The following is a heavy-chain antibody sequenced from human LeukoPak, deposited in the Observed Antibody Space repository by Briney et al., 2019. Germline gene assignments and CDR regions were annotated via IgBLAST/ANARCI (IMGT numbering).Heavy chain of an antibody. CDR3: ARDRMIAVAGTRRKSNWFDP. D-gene: IGHD6-19*01. J-gene: IGHJ5*02. CDR2: ISAYNGNT. V-gene: IGHV1-18*01. CDR1: GYTFTSYG. Sequence: ASVKVSCKASGYTFTSYGISWVRQAPGQGLEWMGWISAYNGNTNYAQKLQGRVTMTTDTSTSTAYMELRSLRSDDTTVYYCARDRMIAVAGTRRKSNWFDPWGQGTLVTVSS.